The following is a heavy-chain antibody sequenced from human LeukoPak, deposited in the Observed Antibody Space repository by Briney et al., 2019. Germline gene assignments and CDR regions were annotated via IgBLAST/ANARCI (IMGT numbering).Heavy chain of an antibody. CDR2: INPNSGGT. J-gene: IGHJ4*02. D-gene: IGHD3-22*01. V-gene: IGHV1-2*02. CDR3: SRGGEWYYESVRYRLLDY. CDR1: GYSFTGYY. Sequence: ASVKVSCKASGYSFTGYYLHWVRQASGQGLEWMGWINPNSGGTNYAQKFQGRVTVTRDTSLSTAYMELSSLTSDDTAVYYCSRGGEWYYESVRYRLLDYWGQGTLVSVCS.